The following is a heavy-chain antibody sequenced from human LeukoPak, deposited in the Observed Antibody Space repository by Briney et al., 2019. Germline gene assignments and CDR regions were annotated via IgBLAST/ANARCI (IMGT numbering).Heavy chain of an antibody. D-gene: IGHD3-22*01. Sequence: GGSLRLSCAASGFTVSSIHMVWVRQAPGKGLEWVSVTYTGGNSYYADSVKGRYIISRDISKNTLYLQMNSLRAEDSALYYCARGGRGSAAVVAPRPFDIWGQGTMVTVSS. CDR3: ARGGRGSAAVVAPRPFDI. CDR1: GFTVSSIH. CDR2: TYTGGNS. J-gene: IGHJ3*02. V-gene: IGHV3-53*01.